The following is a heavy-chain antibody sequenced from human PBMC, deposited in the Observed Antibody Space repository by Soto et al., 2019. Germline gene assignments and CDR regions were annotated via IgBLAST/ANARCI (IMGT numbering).Heavy chain of an antibody. V-gene: IGHV3-64*01. D-gene: IGHD2-15*01. CDR1: GFTFSSYA. CDR3: ARWYPQDGLDV. CDR2: ISSNGGST. J-gene: IGHJ6*04. Sequence: GGSLRLSCAASGFTFSSYAMHWVRQAPGKGLEYVSAISSNGGSTYYANSVKGRFTISRDNSKNTLYLQMGSLRAEDMAVYYCARWYPQDGLDVWGKGTTVTVSS.